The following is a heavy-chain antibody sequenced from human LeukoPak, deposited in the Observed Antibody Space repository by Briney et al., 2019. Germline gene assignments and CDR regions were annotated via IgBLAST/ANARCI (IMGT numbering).Heavy chain of an antibody. CDR1: GGTLSSYS. J-gene: IGHJ4*02. V-gene: IGHV1-69*02. CDR3: AGSPCSGSSCFQIDS. D-gene: IGHD2-15*01. Sequence: ASVKVSCKASGGTLSSYSINWVRQAPGQGLEWMGRIIPIVDISKYAQKFQGRVTITADKSTSTAYMELSSLRSEDTAMYYCAGSPCSGSSCFQIDSWGQGTLVTVSS. CDR2: IIPIVDIS.